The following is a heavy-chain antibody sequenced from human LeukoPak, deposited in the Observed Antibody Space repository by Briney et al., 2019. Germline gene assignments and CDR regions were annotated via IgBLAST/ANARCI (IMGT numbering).Heavy chain of an antibody. CDR2: IYYSGST. V-gene: IGHV4-59*01. CDR3: AGLIVGATGFDY. Sequence: SETLSLTCTVSGVSISSYYWSWIRQPPGKGLEWIGYIYYSGSTNYNPSLKSRVTISVDTSKNQFSLKLSSVTAADTAVYYCAGLIVGATGFDYWGQGTLVTVSS. D-gene: IGHD1-26*01. J-gene: IGHJ4*02. CDR1: GVSISSYY.